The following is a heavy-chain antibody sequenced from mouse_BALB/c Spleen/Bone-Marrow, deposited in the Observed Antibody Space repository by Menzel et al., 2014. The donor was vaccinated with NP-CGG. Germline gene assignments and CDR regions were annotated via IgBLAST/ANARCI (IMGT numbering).Heavy chain of an antibody. CDR2: IWGDGST. V-gene: IGHV2-6-7*01. CDR1: GFSLTGYG. J-gene: IGHJ4*01. CDR3: ARGGNYYAMDY. D-gene: IGHD2-1*01. Sequence: VQLQQSGPGLVSPSQSLSIPCTVSGFSLTGYGVNWVRQPPGKGLEWLGMIWGDGSTDYNSALKSRLSISKDNSKSQVFLKMNSLQTDDTARYHCARGGNYYAMDYWGQGTSVTVSS.